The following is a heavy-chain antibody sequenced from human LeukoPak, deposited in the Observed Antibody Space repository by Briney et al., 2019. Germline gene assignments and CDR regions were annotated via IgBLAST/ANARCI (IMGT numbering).Heavy chain of an antibody. V-gene: IGHV1-46*01. Sequence: ASVKVSCKASGYTFTSYYMHWVRQAPGQGLEWMGLINPSGGSTSYAQKFQGRVTMTRDTSTSTVYMELSSLRSEDTAVYYCVGAHDSSGYAMPEFDYWGQGTLVTVSS. CDR1: GYTFTSYY. CDR2: INPSGGST. J-gene: IGHJ4*02. CDR3: VGAHDSSGYAMPEFDY. D-gene: IGHD3-22*01.